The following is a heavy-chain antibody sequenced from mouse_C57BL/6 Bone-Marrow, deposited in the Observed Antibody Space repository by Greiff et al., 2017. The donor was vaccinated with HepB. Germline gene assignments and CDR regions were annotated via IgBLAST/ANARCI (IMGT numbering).Heavy chain of an antibody. CDR3: TRDRFDYYFDY. CDR1: GFTFSTSG. V-gene: IGHV5-6*01. CDR2: INTGGTYT. J-gene: IGHJ2*01. Sequence: EVMLVESGGDLVKVGGSLKLSCAASGFTFSTSGMSWVRQTPDKRLEWVATINTGGTYTYYADSVKGRFTISKDSAKNTLFLLMSSLKSEDSAIYDCTRDRFDYYFDYWGQGTTLTVSS. D-gene: IGHD2-14*01.